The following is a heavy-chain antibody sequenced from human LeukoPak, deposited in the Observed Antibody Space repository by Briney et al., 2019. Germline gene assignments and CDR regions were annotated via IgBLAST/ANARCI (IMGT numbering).Heavy chain of an antibody. V-gene: IGHV4-39*01. CDR2: SKYGGTT. CDR3: ARYSSSSGWFDP. CDR1: GGSIRSSDYY. Sequence: SETLSLTCSVSGGSIRSSDYYWAWIPQPPGKVLERIGCSKYGGTTHYDPSLKSRVTIYVDTSKNQFSLKVTSVTAADTAVYYCARYSSSSGWFDPWGQGTLVTVSS. J-gene: IGHJ5*02. D-gene: IGHD6-6*01.